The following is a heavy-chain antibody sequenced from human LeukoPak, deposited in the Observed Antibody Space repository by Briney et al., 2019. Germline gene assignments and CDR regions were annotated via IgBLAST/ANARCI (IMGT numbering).Heavy chain of an antibody. Sequence: GGSLRLSCAASGFTFSSYSMNWARQAPGKGLEWVSSISSSSSYIYYADSVKGRFTISRDNSKKTLDLKMNSLRAEDTAVYFCARDLDAYGSGSYCAVWGQGTLVSVSS. CDR1: GFTFSSYS. V-gene: IGHV3-21*01. D-gene: IGHD3-10*01. J-gene: IGHJ4*02. CDR3: ARDLDAYGSGSYCAV. CDR2: ISSSSSYI.